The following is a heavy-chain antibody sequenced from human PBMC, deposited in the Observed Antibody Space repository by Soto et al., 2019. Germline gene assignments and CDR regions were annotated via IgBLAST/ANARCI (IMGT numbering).Heavy chain of an antibody. J-gene: IGHJ4*02. CDR3: VRSGTSSGRFSDY. Sequence: PRESLKISCKGSGYSFTSYWIGWVRQMPGKGLEWMGIIYPGDSDTRYSPSFQGKVTISADKSITTAYLQWSSLKAADTAMYYCVRSGTSSGRFSDYWGQGTLVTVSS. CDR2: IYPGDSDT. V-gene: IGHV5-51*01. CDR1: GYSFTSYW. D-gene: IGHD2-15*01.